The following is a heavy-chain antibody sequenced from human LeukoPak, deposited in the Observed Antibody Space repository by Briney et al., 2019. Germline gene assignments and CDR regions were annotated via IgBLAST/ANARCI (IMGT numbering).Heavy chain of an antibody. D-gene: IGHD6-19*01. CDR1: GFTFTSYS. Sequence: GGSLRLSCAVSGFTFTSYSMNWVRQAPGKGLEWVSSISSSSNYIYYADSVKGRFTISRDNAKNSLYLQMNSLRAEDTAVYYCAREPGDSSGWSEWGQGTLVTVSS. V-gene: IGHV3-21*01. J-gene: IGHJ4*02. CDR2: ISSSSNYI. CDR3: AREPGDSSGWSE.